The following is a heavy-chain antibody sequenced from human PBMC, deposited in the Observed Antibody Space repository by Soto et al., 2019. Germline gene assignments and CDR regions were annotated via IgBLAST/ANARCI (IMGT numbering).Heavy chain of an antibody. D-gene: IGHD1-26*01. V-gene: IGHV1-18*01. Sequence: QVQLVQSGAEVKKPGASVKVSCKASGYTFTSYGISWVRQAPGQGLEWMGWISAYNGNTNYAQKLQGRVTMTTATSTSTAYMEMRSMRSHDTTVHYCARDKGWAPTDYWGQGTLVTVSS. J-gene: IGHJ4*02. CDR1: GYTFTSYG. CDR3: ARDKGWAPTDY. CDR2: ISAYNGNT.